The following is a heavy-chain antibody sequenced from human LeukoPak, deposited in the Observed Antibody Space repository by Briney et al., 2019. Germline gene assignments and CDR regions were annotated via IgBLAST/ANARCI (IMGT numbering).Heavy chain of an antibody. CDR1: GFTVSSNY. V-gene: IGHV3-53*01. Sequence: GGSLRLSCAASGFTVSSNYMSWVRQPAGKGLEWVSVLYSGGATFYADSVKGRFTISRDTSKNTLYLQMNDLRADDTAVYYCTKLKGWYGEGFFDYWRQGTLVTVSS. CDR2: LYSGGAT. D-gene: IGHD6-19*01. CDR3: TKLKGWYGEGFFDY. J-gene: IGHJ4*02.